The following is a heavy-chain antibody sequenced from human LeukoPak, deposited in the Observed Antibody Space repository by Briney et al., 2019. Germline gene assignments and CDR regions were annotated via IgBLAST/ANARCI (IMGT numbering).Heavy chain of an antibody. J-gene: IGHJ5*02. CDR1: GFTFSSYG. CDR3: ARASADLRYFDWLLNWFGP. CDR2: IWYDGSNK. Sequence: GGSLRLSCAASGFTFSSYGMHWVRQAPGKGLEWVAVIWYDGSNKYYADSVKGRFTISRDNSKNTLYLQMNSLRAEDTAVYYCARASADLRYFDWLLNWFGPWGQGTLVTVSS. V-gene: IGHV3-33*01. D-gene: IGHD3-9*01.